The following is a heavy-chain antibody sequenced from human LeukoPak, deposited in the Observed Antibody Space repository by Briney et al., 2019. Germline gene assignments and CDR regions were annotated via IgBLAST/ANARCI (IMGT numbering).Heavy chain of an antibody. CDR1: GFTLSSYW. D-gene: IGHD5-24*01. J-gene: IGHJ3*02. V-gene: IGHV3-7*01. Sequence: PGGSLRLSCAASGFTLSSYWMSWVRQAPGKGLEWVANIRQDGGQTYYVDSVKGRFTISRDNAKNSLYLQVNRLRAEDTAVYYCARDKHNPGSAFDIWGQGTMLTVSS. CDR3: ARDKHNPGSAFDI. CDR2: IRQDGGQT.